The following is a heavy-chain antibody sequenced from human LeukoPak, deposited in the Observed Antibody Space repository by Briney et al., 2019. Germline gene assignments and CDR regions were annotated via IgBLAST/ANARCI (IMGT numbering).Heavy chain of an antibody. CDR1: GFTFTTYG. CDR2: ISFSGSYI. J-gene: IGHJ4*02. D-gene: IGHD3/OR15-3a*01. CDR3: ARGTGTGWRFDF. Sequence: GGSLRLSCAASGFTFTTYGFNWVRKAPGKGLEWVSSISFSGSYIYYADSVKGRFTISRDNAKNSVYLQMNSLRDDDTAVYYCARGTGTGWRFDFWGQGTLVTVSS. V-gene: IGHV3-21*01.